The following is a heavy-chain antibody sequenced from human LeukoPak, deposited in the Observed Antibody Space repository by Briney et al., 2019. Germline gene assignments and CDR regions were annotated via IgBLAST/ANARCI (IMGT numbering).Heavy chain of an antibody. CDR3: AKDLRPSYYYDSSGYGDY. Sequence: PGGSLRLSCAASGFTFGSYAMSWVRQAPGKGLEWVSSISGSGGTTYYADSVKGRFTISRDNSKNTLYLQMNSLRAEDTAVYYCAKDLRPSYYYDSSGYGDYWGQGTLVTVSS. CDR1: GFTFGSYA. J-gene: IGHJ4*02. CDR2: ISGSGGTT. D-gene: IGHD3-22*01. V-gene: IGHV3-23*01.